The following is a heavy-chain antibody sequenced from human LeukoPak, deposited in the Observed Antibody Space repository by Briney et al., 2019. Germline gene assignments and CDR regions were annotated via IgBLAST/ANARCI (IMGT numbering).Heavy chain of an antibody. CDR3: ARDQEGFDY. V-gene: IGHV1-46*01. CDR2: IYPRDGST. J-gene: IGHJ4*02. Sequence: ASVTVSCKASGYTFTSNYIHWVRQAPGQGLEWMGMIYPRDGSTSYAQKFQGRATVTRDTSTSTVHMELSGLRSEDTAVYYCARDQEGFDYWGQGTLVTVSS. CDR1: GYTFTSNY.